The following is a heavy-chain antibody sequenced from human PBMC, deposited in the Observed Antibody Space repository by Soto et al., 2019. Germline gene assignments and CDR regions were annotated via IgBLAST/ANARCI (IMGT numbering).Heavy chain of an antibody. CDR3: ARWMQWQGHAGFYLDH. V-gene: IGHV3-23*01. CDR2: ISDSGGDT. CDR1: GFTFSWYA. D-gene: IGHD6-19*01. Sequence: EVQLLESGGGLVQPGGSLRLSCAASGFTFSWYAMSWVRQAPGKGLEWVSGISDSGGDTYYADSVKGRFTISRDMSKKTLSLQMNYLRTEDTATYYCARWMQWQGHAGFYLDHWGQGVLVTVSS. J-gene: IGHJ4*02.